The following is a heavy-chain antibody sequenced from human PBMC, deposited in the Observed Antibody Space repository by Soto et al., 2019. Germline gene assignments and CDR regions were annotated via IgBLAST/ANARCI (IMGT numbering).Heavy chain of an antibody. J-gene: IGHJ4*02. Sequence: ASVKVSCKASGYTFTSYAMHWVRQAPEQMLEWMGWINAGNGNTKYSQKFQGRVTITRDTSASTAYMELSSLRSEDTAVYYCARSRLTRQLVDYWGQGTLVTVSS. CDR1: GYTFTSYA. D-gene: IGHD6-6*01. CDR2: INAGNGNT. CDR3: ARSRLTRQLVDY. V-gene: IGHV1-3*01.